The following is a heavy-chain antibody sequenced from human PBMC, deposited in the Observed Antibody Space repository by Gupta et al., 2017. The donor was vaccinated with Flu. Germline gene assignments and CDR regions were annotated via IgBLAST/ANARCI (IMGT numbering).Heavy chain of an antibody. CDR1: GIPFRSYS. CDR2: ISSSSSYI. Sequence: GQLVASGGGLVKAGGALRPPCAASGIPFRSYSMNGVRQAPGKGLEWVSSISSSSSYIYYADSVKGRFTISRDNAKNSLYLQMNSLRAEDTAVYYCARGGGYWYFDLWGRGTLVTVSS. D-gene: IGHD3-16*01. J-gene: IGHJ2*01. V-gene: IGHV3-21*01. CDR3: ARGGGYWYFDL.